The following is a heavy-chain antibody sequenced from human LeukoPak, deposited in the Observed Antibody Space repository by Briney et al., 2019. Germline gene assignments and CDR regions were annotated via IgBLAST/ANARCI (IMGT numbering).Heavy chain of an antibody. Sequence: PSETLSLTCTVSGGSTSSTTYYWGWIRQPPGKGLEWIGNIFYSGNTYYNPSLKSRVTISVDTSKNQFSLRLISVTAADTAVYYCARIYRYSGLNYYFDLWGQGTLVSVSS. D-gene: IGHD5-12*01. CDR2: IFYSGNT. CDR1: GGSTSSTTYY. V-gene: IGHV4-39*01. CDR3: ARIYRYSGLNYYFDL. J-gene: IGHJ4*02.